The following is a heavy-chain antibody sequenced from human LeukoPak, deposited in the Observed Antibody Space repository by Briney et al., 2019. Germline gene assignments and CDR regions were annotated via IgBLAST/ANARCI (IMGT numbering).Heavy chain of an antibody. Sequence: GGSLRLSCAASGFTFSSYSMSWVRQAPGKGLEWVSSISSSSTYIYYADSVKGRFTISRDNAKNSLYLQMNSLRAEDTAVYYCARDQYSSSSPPLLFIWGQGTLVTVSS. CDR3: ARDQYSSSSPPLLFI. CDR2: ISSSSTYI. V-gene: IGHV3-21*01. J-gene: IGHJ4*02. CDR1: GFTFSSYS. D-gene: IGHD6-6*01.